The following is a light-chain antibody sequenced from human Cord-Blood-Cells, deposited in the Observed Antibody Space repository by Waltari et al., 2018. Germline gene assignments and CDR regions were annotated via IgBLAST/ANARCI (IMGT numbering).Light chain of an antibody. V-gene: IGLV1-40*01. CDR2: GHS. CDR3: QSYDSSLRV. J-gene: IGLJ3*02. Sequence: QSVLTQPPSVSRAPGHRVTISCPGSSSNIGAGYDVHWYQQLPGTAPKLLIYGHSNRPSGVPDRFSGSKSGTSASLAITGLQAEDEADYYCQSYDSSLRVFGGGTKLTVL. CDR1: SSNIGAGYD.